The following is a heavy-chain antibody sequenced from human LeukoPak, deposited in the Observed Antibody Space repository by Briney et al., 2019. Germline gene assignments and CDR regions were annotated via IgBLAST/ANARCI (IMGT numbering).Heavy chain of an antibody. V-gene: IGHV3-23*01. Sequence: GGSLRLSCAVSGITLSNYGMSWVRQAPGKGLEWVSTLSSTGTTFYAGSVEGRFTISRANSENTLYLQMDSLRAADTALYYCARVGYSSSWFFFNFWGQGTLVTVSS. CDR3: ARVGYSSSWFFFNF. CDR2: LSSTGTT. D-gene: IGHD6-13*01. CDR1: GITLSNYG. J-gene: IGHJ4*02.